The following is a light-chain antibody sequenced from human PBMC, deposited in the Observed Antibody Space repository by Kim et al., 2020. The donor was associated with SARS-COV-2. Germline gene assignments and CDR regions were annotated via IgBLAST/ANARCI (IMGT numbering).Light chain of an antibody. V-gene: IGKV1-39*01. CDR2: AAS. Sequence: DIQMTQSPSSLSASVGDRVTITCRASQSISSYLNLYQQKPGKAPKLLIYAASSLQSGVPSRFSGSGSGTDFSLTISSLQPEDFSTYYCQPSYSTPYTFGQGTKLDI. J-gene: IGKJ2*01. CDR1: QSISSY. CDR3: QPSYSTPYT.